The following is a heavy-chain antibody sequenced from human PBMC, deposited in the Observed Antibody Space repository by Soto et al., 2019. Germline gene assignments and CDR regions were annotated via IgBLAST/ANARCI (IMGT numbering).Heavy chain of an antibody. J-gene: IGHJ6*02. CDR3: ATQVPHCGSDYYRRHYFGMDV. V-gene: IGHV1-2*02. CDR2: INPYTGGT. CDR1: GYTFTGYY. Sequence: ASVKVSCKASGYTFTGYYVLWVRQAPGQGPECMGWINPYTGGTNYAQKFQGRVTMTRDTSMSTAYLELSRLMSDDTAVYYCATQVPHCGSDYYRRHYFGMDVWGQGTTVTVSS. D-gene: IGHD2-21*02.